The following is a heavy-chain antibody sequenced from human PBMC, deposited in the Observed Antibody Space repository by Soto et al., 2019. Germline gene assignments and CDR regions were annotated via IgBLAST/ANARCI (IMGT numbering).Heavy chain of an antibody. J-gene: IGHJ4*02. CDR2: ISAYNGNT. D-gene: IGHD3-3*01. V-gene: IGHV1-18*01. Sequence: QVQLVQSGAEVKKPGASVKVSCKASGYTFTSYGISWVRQAPGQGLEWMGWISAYNGNTNYAQKLQVRVTMTTDTSTITAYMELRRLRSDDTAVYYCARDLHTRITIFGLVPPIDYWGQGTLVTVSS. CDR1: GYTFTSYG. CDR3: ARDLHTRITIFGLVPPIDY.